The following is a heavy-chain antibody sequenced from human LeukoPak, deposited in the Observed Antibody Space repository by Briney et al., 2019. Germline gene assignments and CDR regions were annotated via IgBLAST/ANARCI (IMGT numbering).Heavy chain of an antibody. Sequence: GESLKISCKGSGYSFTNYWIGWIRQMPGKGLEWMGIIYPGDSDTRYSPSFQGQVTISVDKSISTAYLQWSSLKASDTAMYYCARRGNLVAVPTDAFDIWGQGTMVTVSS. J-gene: IGHJ3*02. V-gene: IGHV5-51*01. CDR1: GYSFTNYW. D-gene: IGHD3-22*01. CDR3: ARRGNLVAVPTDAFDI. CDR2: IYPGDSDT.